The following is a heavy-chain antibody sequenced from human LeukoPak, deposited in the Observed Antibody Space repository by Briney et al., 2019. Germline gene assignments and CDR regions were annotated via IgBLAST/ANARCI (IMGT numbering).Heavy chain of an antibody. Sequence: SETLSLTCSVSGGSISSSNYFWGWIRQLPGRELEWIGNIYYTGNTYYNPSLKSRVTISVDTSKNHFSLKLTSVTAADTAVYYCARAKRSIVGATIDYWGQGTLVTVSS. V-gene: IGHV4-39*07. J-gene: IGHJ4*02. CDR1: GGSISSSNYF. D-gene: IGHD1-26*01. CDR3: ARAKRSIVGATIDY. CDR2: IYYTGNT.